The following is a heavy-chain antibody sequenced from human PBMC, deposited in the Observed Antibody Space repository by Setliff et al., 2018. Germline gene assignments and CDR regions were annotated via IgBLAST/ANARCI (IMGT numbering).Heavy chain of an antibody. J-gene: IGHJ4*02. V-gene: IGHV4-61*02. CDR2: IHTSGST. CDR3: ARSFSRREKFLLDY. Sequence: PSETLSLTCSVSGASISSGAYYWTWIRQPAGKGLEWMGRIHTSGSTNYNPSLKSRVTMSIDTSKNQFSLKLNSVTAADMAVYYCARSFSRREKFLLDYWGQGALVTVSS. CDR1: GASISSGAYY.